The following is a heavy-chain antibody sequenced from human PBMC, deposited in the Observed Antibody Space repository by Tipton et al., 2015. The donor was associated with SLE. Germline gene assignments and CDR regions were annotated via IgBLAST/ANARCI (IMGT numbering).Heavy chain of an antibody. CDR1: GFNLGTYW. Sequence: SLRLSCVASGFNLGTYWRGWVRQAPGKGLEWVANIKQDGGEKYYMDSVKGRVTISRDNAKNTLYLQMVSLRVEDTAVYYCARAPLYGSSDAFDIWGQGTMVTVSS. J-gene: IGHJ3*02. V-gene: IGHV3-7*01. CDR2: IKQDGGEK. D-gene: IGHD3-10*01. CDR3: ARAPLYGSSDAFDI.